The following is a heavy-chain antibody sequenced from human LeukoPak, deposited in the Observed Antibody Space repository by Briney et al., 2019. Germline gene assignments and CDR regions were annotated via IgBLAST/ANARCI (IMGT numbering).Heavy chain of an antibody. J-gene: IGHJ3*02. CDR2: TSSSSSYI. CDR3: ARFIAAANDAFDI. CDR1: GFTFSSYS. V-gene: IGHV3-21*01. Sequence: GGSLRLSCAASGFTFSSYSMNWVRQAPGKGLEWVSSTSSSSSYIYYADSVKGRFTISRDNAKNSLYLQMNSLRAEGTAVYYCARFIAAANDAFDIWGQGTMVTVSS. D-gene: IGHD6-13*01.